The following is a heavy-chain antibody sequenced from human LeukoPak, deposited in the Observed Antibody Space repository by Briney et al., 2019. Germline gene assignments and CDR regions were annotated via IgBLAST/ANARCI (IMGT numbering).Heavy chain of an antibody. Sequence: GASVKVSCKASGYTFTSYGISWVRQAPGQGLEWMGWISAYNGNTNYAQKLQGRVTMTTDTSTSTAYMELRSLGSDDTAVYYCARDRASLLGGAPYDYWGQGTLVTVSS. J-gene: IGHJ4*01. CDR2: ISAYNGNT. CDR1: GYTFTSYG. D-gene: IGHD1-26*01. CDR3: ARDRASLLGGAPYDY. V-gene: IGHV1-18*01.